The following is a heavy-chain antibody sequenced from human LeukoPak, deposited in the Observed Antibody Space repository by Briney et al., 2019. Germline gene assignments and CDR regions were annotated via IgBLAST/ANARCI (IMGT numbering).Heavy chain of an antibody. Sequence: GGSLRLTCAASGCTFSSYATTWVRQAPGKGLEWVSGVSGNGYSTYYADSVRGRFTVSRDNSKNTLSLRMNSLRADDTAVYYCATVGHYGPGTSRLTWLESWGQGTLVMVSS. J-gene: IGHJ5*01. CDR1: GCTFSSYA. CDR3: ATVGHYGPGTSRLTWLES. D-gene: IGHD3-10*01. V-gene: IGHV3-23*01. CDR2: VSGNGYST.